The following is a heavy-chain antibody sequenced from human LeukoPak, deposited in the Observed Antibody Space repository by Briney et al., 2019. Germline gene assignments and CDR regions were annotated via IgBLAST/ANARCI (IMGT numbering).Heavy chain of an antibody. CDR2: ISYDRSIT. Sequence: GGSLRLSCAASGFTFSSYAMHWVRQAPGKGLEWVAVISYDRSITYYADSVKGRFTLSCDNSKNTLYLQMNSLRAEDTAVYYCAREPQNYGSGSYYNQFDYWGQGTLVTVSS. CDR3: AREPQNYGSGSYYNQFDY. J-gene: IGHJ4*02. V-gene: IGHV3-30-3*01. D-gene: IGHD3-10*01. CDR1: GFTFSSYA.